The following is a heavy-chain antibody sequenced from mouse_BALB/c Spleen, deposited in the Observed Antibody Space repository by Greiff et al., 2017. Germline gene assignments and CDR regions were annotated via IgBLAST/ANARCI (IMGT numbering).Heavy chain of an antibody. V-gene: IGHV1-62-3*01. CDR3: TRSPTVVATDEGENAMDY. Sequence: QVQLQQPGAELVKPGASVKLSCKASGYTFTSYWMHWVKQRPGRGLEWIGRIDPNSGGTKYNEKFKSKATLTVDKPSSTAYMQLSSLTSEDSAVYDCTRSPTVVATDEGENAMDYWGQGTSVTVSS. D-gene: IGHD1-1*01. J-gene: IGHJ4*01. CDR1: GYTFTSYW. CDR2: IDPNSGGT.